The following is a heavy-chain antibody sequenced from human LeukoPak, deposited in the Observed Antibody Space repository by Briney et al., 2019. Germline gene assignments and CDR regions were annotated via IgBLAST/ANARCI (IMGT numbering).Heavy chain of an antibody. D-gene: IGHD6-19*01. CDR3: ARSGQWHDAFDI. CDR1: GFTFSSYD. J-gene: IGHJ3*02. V-gene: IGHV3-13*01. Sequence: GGSLRLSCAASGFTFSSYDMHWVRQATGKGLEWVSAIGTTSDTYYPGSVKGRFTISRENAKNSLYLQMNSLRAGDTAVYYCARSGQWHDAFDIWGQGTMVTVSS. CDR2: IGTTSDT.